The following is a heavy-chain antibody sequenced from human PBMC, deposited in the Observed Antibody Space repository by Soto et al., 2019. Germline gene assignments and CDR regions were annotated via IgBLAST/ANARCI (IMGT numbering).Heavy chain of an antibody. D-gene: IGHD7-27*01. CDR2: IYYRGNT. CDR3: ARHSKKTGDFDYYYGMDV. J-gene: IGHJ6*02. Sequence: SETLSLTCSVFGGSMSPYYWSWIRQSPGKGLEWIANIYYRGNTNYNPSLESRVTISIDTSKNQFSLKLNSLTAADTAVYYCARHSKKTGDFDYYYGMDVWGQGTTVT. V-gene: IGHV4-59*08. CDR1: GGSMSPYY.